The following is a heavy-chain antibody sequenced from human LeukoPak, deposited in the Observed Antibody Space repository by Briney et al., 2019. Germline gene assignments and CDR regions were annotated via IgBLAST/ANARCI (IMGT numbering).Heavy chain of an antibody. V-gene: IGHV4-39*07. CDR2: IYYSGST. J-gene: IGHJ4*02. CDR1: GGSISSSSYY. Sequence: MSSETLSLTCTVSGGSISSSSYYWGWIRQPPGKGLEWIGSIYYSGSTYYNPSLKSRVTISVDTSKNQFSLKLSSVTAADTAVYYCARYLTPTSGYLSLGYWGQGTPVTVSS. CDR3: ARYLTPTSGYLSLGY. D-gene: IGHD3-22*01.